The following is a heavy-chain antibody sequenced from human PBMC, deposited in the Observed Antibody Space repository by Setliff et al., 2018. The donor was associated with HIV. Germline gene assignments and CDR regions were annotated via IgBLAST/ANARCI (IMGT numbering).Heavy chain of an antibody. Sequence: GESPKISCAASGFSFSSYGMHWVRQAPGKGLEWVAGIWYDGNNKYYEDSVKGRFTISRDNSKNTVHLQMNSLRVEDTAVYYCAKELGGSGIDAFDIWGQGTMVTVSS. CDR1: GFSFSSYG. CDR3: AKELGGSGIDAFDI. D-gene: IGHD3-10*01. J-gene: IGHJ3*02. CDR2: IWYDGNNK. V-gene: IGHV3-30*02.